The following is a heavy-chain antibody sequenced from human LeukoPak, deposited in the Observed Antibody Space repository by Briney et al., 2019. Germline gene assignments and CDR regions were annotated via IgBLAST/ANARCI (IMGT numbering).Heavy chain of an antibody. D-gene: IGHD3-3*01. J-gene: IGHJ3*02. CDR3: AKSGPDAFDI. CDR2: IYSDNT. V-gene: IGHV3-53*01. CDR1: GFTVSSNS. Sequence: GGSLRLSCTVSGFTVSSNSMSWVRQAPGKGLEWVSFIYSDNTHYSDSVKGRFTISRDNSKNTLYLQMNSLRAEDTAVYYCAKSGPDAFDIWGQGTMVTVSS.